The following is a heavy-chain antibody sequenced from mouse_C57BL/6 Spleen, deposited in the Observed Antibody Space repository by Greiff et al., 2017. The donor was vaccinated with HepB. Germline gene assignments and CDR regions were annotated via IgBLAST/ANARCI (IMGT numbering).Heavy chain of an antibody. D-gene: IGHD1-1*01. Sequence: VKLQQSGAELARPGASVKLSCKASGYTFTSYGISWVKQRTGQGLEWIGEIYPRSGNTYYNEKFKGKATLTADKSSSTAYMELRSLTSEDSAVYFWARDLKDGSSYWFAYWGQGTLVTVSA. V-gene: IGHV1-81*01. CDR1: GYTFTSYG. CDR3: ARDLKDGSSYWFAY. CDR2: IYPRSGNT. J-gene: IGHJ3*01.